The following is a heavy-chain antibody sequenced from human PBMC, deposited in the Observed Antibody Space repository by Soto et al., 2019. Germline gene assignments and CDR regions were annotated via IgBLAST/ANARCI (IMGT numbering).Heavy chain of an antibody. D-gene: IGHD4-17*01. V-gene: IGHV4-30-2*01. Sequence: PSETLSLTCAVSGGSISSGGYSWSWIRQPPGKGLEWIGYIYHSGSTYYNPSLKSRVTISVDRSKNQFSLKLSSVTAADTAVYYCARQMTTVTTVDYWGQGNPVTVSS. CDR3: ARQMTTVTTVDY. CDR1: GGSISSGGYS. J-gene: IGHJ4*02. CDR2: IYHSGST.